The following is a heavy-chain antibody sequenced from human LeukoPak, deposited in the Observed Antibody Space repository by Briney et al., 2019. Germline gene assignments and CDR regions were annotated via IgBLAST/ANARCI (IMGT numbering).Heavy chain of an antibody. CDR3: ARVRAAYCGGDCYSGAFDI. CDR1: GFTFSSYG. D-gene: IGHD2-21*02. V-gene: IGHV3-33*01. J-gene: IGHJ3*02. CDR2: IWYDGSNK. Sequence: GGSLRLSCAASGFTFSSYGMHWVRQAPGRGLEWVAVIWYDGSNKYYADSVKGRFTISRDNSKNTLYLQMNSLRAEDTAVYYCARVRAAYCGGDCYSGAFDIWGQGTMVTVSS.